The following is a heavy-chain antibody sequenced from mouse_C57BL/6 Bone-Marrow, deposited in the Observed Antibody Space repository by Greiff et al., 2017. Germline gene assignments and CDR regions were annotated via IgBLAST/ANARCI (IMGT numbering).Heavy chain of an antibody. J-gene: IGHJ3*01. V-gene: IGHV1-64*01. CDR3: AGYYGSSPAWFAY. Sequence: QVQLQQPGAELVKPGASVKLSCKASGYTFTSYWMHWVKQRPGQGLEWIGMIHPNSSSTNYNEKFKSKATLTVDKSSSTAYMQLSSLTSEDSAVYYCAGYYGSSPAWFAYWGQGTLVTVSA. D-gene: IGHD1-1*01. CDR2: IHPNSSST. CDR1: GYTFTSYW.